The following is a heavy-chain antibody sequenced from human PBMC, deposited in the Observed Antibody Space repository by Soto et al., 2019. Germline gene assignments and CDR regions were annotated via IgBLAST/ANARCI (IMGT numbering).Heavy chain of an antibody. CDR1: GGSFSGYY. V-gene: IGHV4-34*01. D-gene: IGHD3-9*01. J-gene: IGHJ6*03. CDR3: ARFPRYYDILGCYHYYMDV. Sequence: SETLSLTCAVYGGSFSGYYWSWIRQPPGKGLEWIGEINHSGSTNYNPSLKSRVTISVDTSKNQFSLKLSSVTAANTAVYYCARFPRYYDILGCYHYYMDVWGKGTTVTVSS. CDR2: INHSGST.